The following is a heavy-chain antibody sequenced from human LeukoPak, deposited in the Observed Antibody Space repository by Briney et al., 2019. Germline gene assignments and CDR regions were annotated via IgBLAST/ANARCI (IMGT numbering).Heavy chain of an antibody. J-gene: IGHJ5*02. V-gene: IGHV4-34*01. CDR1: GGSFSGYC. CDR2: INHSGST. CDR3: ARTRIAAPFDP. D-gene: IGHD6-13*01. Sequence: SETLSLTCAVYGGSFSGYCWSWIRQPPGKGLEWIGEINHSGSTNYNPSLKSRVTISVDTSKNQFSLKLSSVTAADTAVYYCARTRIAAPFDPWGQGTLVTVSS.